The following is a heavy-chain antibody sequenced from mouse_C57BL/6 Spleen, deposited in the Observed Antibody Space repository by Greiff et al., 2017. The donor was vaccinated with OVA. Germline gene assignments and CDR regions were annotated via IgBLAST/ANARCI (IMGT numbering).Heavy chain of an antibody. CDR2: INPYNGGT. D-gene: IGHD2-2*01. J-gene: IGHJ1*03. Sequence: VQLQQSGPVLVKPGASVKMSCKASGYTFTDYYMNWVKQSHGKSLEWIGVINPYNGGTSYNQKFKGKATLTVDKSSSTAYMELNSLTSEDSAVYYCARLYYGYDDWYFDVWGTGTTVTVSS. V-gene: IGHV1-19*01. CDR3: ARLYYGYDDWYFDV. CDR1: GYTFTDYY.